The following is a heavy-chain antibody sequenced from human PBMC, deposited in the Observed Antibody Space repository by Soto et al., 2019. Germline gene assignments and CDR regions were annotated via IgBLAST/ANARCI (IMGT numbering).Heavy chain of an antibody. V-gene: IGHV4-31*03. D-gene: IGHD6-25*01. Sequence: QVQLKESGPGLMKPSQTLSLTCTVSGGSISSGGQYWSWIRQHPGKGLEWIGYIYDSGSTYYNPSLRSRVTISVDTSKKQFSLKLRSVTAADTAVYYCARDAAEYYFDYWGQGTLATVSS. CDR3: ARDAAEYYFDY. CDR2: IYDSGST. CDR1: GGSISSGGQY. J-gene: IGHJ4*02.